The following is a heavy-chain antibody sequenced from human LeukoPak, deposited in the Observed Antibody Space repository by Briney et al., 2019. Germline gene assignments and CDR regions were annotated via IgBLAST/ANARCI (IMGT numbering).Heavy chain of an antibody. Sequence: PSETLSLTCTVSVGSIISSNYYWSWIRQHPGKGLEWIGYIYYSGSTYYNPSLKSRVTISVDMSKNQFSLKLSSVTAADTAVYYCARVSVGYGYGYVVDYWGRGTLVTVSS. V-gene: IGHV4-31*03. CDR1: VGSIISSNYY. CDR2: IYYSGST. D-gene: IGHD5-18*01. J-gene: IGHJ4*02. CDR3: ARVSVGYGYGYVVDY.